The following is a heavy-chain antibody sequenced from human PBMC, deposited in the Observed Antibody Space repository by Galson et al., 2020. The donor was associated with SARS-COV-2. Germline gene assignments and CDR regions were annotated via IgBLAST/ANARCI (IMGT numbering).Heavy chain of an antibody. Sequence: ASVKVSCKASGYTFTGYYIHWVRQAPGQGLEWMGWIKPNNGGTNYAQNFQGRVTMTRDTSISTAYMELSSLRSDDTAVYYCARGLDTLTGYSLAYWGQGTLVTVSS. V-gene: IGHV1-2*02. J-gene: IGHJ4*02. CDR1: GYTFTGYY. CDR2: IKPNNGGT. D-gene: IGHD3-9*01. CDR3: ARGLDTLTGYSLAY.